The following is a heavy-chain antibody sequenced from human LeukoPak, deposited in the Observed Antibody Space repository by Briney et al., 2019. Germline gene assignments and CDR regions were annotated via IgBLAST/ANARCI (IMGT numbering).Heavy chain of an antibody. CDR1: GGSISSYY. Sequence: SETLSLTCTVSGGSISSYYWSWIRQPPGKGLEWIGYIYYSGSTNYNPSLKSRVAISVDTSKNQFSLKLSSVTAADTAVYYCARLRPPGTPGRWFDPWGQGTLVTVSS. J-gene: IGHJ5*02. V-gene: IGHV4-59*08. CDR2: IYYSGST. CDR3: ARLRPPGTPGRWFDP. D-gene: IGHD1-1*01.